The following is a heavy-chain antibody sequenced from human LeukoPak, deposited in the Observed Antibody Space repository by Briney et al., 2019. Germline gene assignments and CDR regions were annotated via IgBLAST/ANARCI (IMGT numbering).Heavy chain of an antibody. D-gene: IGHD5-12*01. CDR3: AREGGGYDYDYYYYGMDV. J-gene: IGHJ6*02. Sequence: GGSLRLSCAASGFTFSSYGMHWVRQAPGPGLERVAVIWYDGSNKYYADSVKGRFTISRDNSKNTLYLQMNSLRAEDTAVYYCAREGGGYDYDYYYYGMDVWGQGTTVTVSS. CDR2: IWYDGSNK. V-gene: IGHV3-33*01. CDR1: GFTFSSYG.